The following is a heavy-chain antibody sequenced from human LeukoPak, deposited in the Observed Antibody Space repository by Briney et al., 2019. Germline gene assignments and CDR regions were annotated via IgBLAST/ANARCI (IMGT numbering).Heavy chain of an antibody. CDR3: ARDRRMVRGVTTYYYYYGMDV. J-gene: IGHJ6*02. V-gene: IGHV4-31*03. CDR2: IYYSGST. Sequence: SETLSLTCTVSGGSISSGGYYRSWIRQHPGKGLEWIGYIYYSGSTYYNPSLKSRVTISVDTSKNQFSLKLSSVTAADTAVYYCARDRRMVRGVTTYYYYYGMDVWGQGTTDTVSS. D-gene: IGHD3-10*01. CDR1: GGSISSGGYY.